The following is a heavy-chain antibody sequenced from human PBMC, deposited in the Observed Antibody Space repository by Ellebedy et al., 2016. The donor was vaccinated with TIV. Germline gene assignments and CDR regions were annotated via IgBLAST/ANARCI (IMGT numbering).Heavy chain of an antibody. CDR3: AKGSSSGFTYDRVGFEY. CDR2: ISSYGSNT. Sequence: GGSLRLSCAASGFTFSSFAMHWVRQAPGKGLEWLSVISSYGSNTYHADSVKGRFTITRDNSKNTLYLQINRLRTEDTAVYFCAKGSSSGFTYDRVGFEYWGQGALVTVSS. V-gene: IGHV3-23*01. CDR1: GFTFSSFA. J-gene: IGHJ4*02. D-gene: IGHD3-22*01.